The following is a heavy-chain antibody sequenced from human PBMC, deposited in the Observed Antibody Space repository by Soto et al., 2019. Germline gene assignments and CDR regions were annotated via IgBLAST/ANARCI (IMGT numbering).Heavy chain of an antibody. Sequence: SETLSLTCTVSGGSISSYYWSWIRQPPGKGLEWIGYIYYSGSTNYNPSLKSRVTISVDTSKNQFSLKLSSVTAADTAVYYCASHMRNYYYYHYMDVWGKGTTVTVSS. J-gene: IGHJ6*03. D-gene: IGHD2-21*01. V-gene: IGHV4-59*01. CDR3: ASHMRNYYYYHYMDV. CDR1: GGSISSYY. CDR2: IYYSGST.